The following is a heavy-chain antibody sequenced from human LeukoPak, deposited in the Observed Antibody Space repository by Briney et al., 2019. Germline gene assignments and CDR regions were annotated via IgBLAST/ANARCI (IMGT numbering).Heavy chain of an antibody. J-gene: IGHJ4*02. CDR3: ARAYSSSWYWFDY. CDR2: IKQEGREK. Sequence: GGSLRLSCAASGFTFSSYWMSWVRQAPGKGLEWVANIKQEGREKYYVDSVKGRFTISRDNAKNTLYLQMNSLRAEDTAVYYCARAYSSSWYWFDYWGQGTLVTVSS. D-gene: IGHD6-13*01. V-gene: IGHV3-7*01. CDR1: GFTFSSYW.